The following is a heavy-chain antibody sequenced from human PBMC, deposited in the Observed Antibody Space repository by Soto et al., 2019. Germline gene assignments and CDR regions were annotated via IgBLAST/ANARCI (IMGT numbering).Heavy chain of an antibody. CDR1: GDSISSGDYY. CDR3: ARDYYGSPLAMDV. D-gene: IGHD3-10*01. V-gene: IGHV4-30-4*01. J-gene: IGHJ6*02. CDR2: IYYSGST. Sequence: PSETLSLTCTVSGDSISSGDYYWSWIRQPPGKGLEWIGYIYYSGSTYYNPSLKSRVTISVDTSKNQVSLKLRSVTAADTAVYYGARDYYGSPLAMDVWGQGTTVTVSS.